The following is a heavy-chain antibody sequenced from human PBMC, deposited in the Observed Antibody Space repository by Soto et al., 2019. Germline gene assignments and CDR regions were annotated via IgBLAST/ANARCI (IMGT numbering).Heavy chain of an antibody. J-gene: IGHJ5*02. V-gene: IGHV3-7*01. CDR2: INKDGSER. D-gene: IGHD1-20*01. CDR3: ARDGHNTNDVDH. CDR1: GFTFDDYW. Sequence: EVQLVESGGVLVQPGGSLRLSCVAPGFTFDDYWMNWVRQAPGKGLEWVAIINKDGSERYYVDSVEGRFTISRDNSKNSLFLQMNSLRAEDTALYYCARDGHNTNDVDHWGQGTLVTVSS.